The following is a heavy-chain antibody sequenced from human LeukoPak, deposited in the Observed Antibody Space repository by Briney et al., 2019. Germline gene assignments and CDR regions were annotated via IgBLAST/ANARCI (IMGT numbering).Heavy chain of an antibody. V-gene: IGHV3-64D*06. CDR3: AKDLWGDYVDY. D-gene: IGHD7-27*01. Sequence: GGSLRLSCSASGFTFSSYAMHWVRQAPGKGLEYVSAISSNGGSTYYADSVKGRFTISRDNSKNTLYLQMSSLRAEDTAVYYCAKDLWGDYVDYWGQGTLVTVSS. CDR2: ISSNGGST. CDR1: GFTFSSYA. J-gene: IGHJ4*02.